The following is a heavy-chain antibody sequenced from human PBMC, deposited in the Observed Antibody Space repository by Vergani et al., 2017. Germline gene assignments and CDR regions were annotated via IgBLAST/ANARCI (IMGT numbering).Heavy chain of an antibody. CDR3: GKTQGTVVGTWWFDP. Sequence: QVQLVESGGGVVQPGGSMRLSCSASGLTLSSYGVHWVRQAPGRGLESVTFTRPHEDGAFYSASVRARFTVSRDNSKNTLYLEMNRLNVVDTAIYYCGKTQGTVVGTWWFDPWGQGTPVTVSS. V-gene: IGHV3-30*02. J-gene: IGHJ5*02. CDR2: TRPHEDGA. CDR1: GLTLSSYG. D-gene: IGHD1-7*01.